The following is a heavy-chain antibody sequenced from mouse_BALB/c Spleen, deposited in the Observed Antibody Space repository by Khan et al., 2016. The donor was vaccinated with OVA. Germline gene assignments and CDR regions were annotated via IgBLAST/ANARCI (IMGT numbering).Heavy chain of an antibody. V-gene: IGHV9-1*02. J-gene: IGHJ1*01. CDR3: ARISSDCYSDV. D-gene: IGHD6-2*01. Sequence: QIQLVQSGPELKKPGETVKISCKASGYTFTNYGMNWVKQAPGKGLKWMGWINTYTGEPTYADDFKGRFVFSLDTSASTAYMQISNLKNEDMTTYFSARISSDCYSDVWGAGTTVTVSS. CDR2: INTYTGEP. CDR1: GYTFTNYG.